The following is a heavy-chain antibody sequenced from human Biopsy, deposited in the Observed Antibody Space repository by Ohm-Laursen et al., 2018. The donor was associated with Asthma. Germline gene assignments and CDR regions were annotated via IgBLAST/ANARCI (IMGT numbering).Heavy chain of an antibody. D-gene: IGHD3-22*01. V-gene: IGHV3-30*03. CDR1: GFVFSQCG. Sequence: SLRLSCAAPGFVFSQCGMHWVRQGPGKGLEWVALVSSDGHNKYYEDSVKGRSTISRDNSRNRLYLQINSLTVEDSAVYFCARQSGQEYGDSIPFDTWGQGTKVAVSS. CDR2: VSSDGHNK. CDR3: ARQSGQEYGDSIPFDT. J-gene: IGHJ3*02.